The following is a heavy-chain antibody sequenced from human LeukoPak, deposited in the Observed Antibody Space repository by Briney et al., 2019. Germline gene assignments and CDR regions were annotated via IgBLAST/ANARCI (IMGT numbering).Heavy chain of an antibody. J-gene: IGHJ6*03. V-gene: IGHV4-59*06. CDR2: ISYSGST. CDR3: ARDEASYCGGDCENYYYYTWTS. Sequence: PSETLSLTCTVSGGSISSYYWSWVRQPPGKGLEWIAYISYSGSTSYNPSLKGRITISVDTSKNQFSLKLTSVTAADTAVYYCARDEASYCGGDCENYYYYTWTSGAKGPRSPSP. D-gene: IGHD2-21*01. CDR1: GGSISSYY.